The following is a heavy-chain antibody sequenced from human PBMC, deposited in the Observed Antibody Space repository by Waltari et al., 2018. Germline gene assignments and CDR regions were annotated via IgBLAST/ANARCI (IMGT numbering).Heavy chain of an antibody. Sequence: EVQLLESGGGLVQVGGSLRLSCTVSGFTFSDHWMDWVRQTPGKGVEWVANINQDGSEKYYLDSVRGRFTISRDNAKNSVYLQINSLRDEDTAVYYCSRSLDIWGQGTTVTVSS. CDR1: GFTFSDHW. V-gene: IGHV3-7*01. J-gene: IGHJ6*02. CDR3: SRSLDI. CDR2: INQDGSEK.